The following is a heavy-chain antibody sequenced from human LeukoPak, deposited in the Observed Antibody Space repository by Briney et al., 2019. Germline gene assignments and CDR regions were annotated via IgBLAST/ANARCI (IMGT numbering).Heavy chain of an antibody. CDR3: AGDFDY. Sequence: GGSLRFSCAASGLTVGTNYMSWVRQAPGKGLEWVSIIYSDGMTYYAASVKGRFTISRDNSKNILYLQMNSLRAEDTAVYYCAGDFDYWGQGTLVTVSS. V-gene: IGHV3-66*01. J-gene: IGHJ4*02. CDR2: IYSDGMT. CDR1: GLTVGTNY.